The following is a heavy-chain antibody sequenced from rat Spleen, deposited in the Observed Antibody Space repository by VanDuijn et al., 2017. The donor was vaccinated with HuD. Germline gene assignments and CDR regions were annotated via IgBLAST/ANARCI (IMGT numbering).Heavy chain of an antibody. D-gene: IGHD1-4*01. Sequence: QVQLRESGPGLVQPSQTLSLTCTVSGFSLISYAVNWVRQPPGKGLEWMGGIWGDGSTNNNSALKSRLSISRDTSKSQVFLKMNSRRSEDTATYYCARHTRVFWFAYWGQGTLVTVSS. CDR2: IWGDGST. J-gene: IGHJ3*01. CDR3: ARHTRVFWFAY. CDR1: GFSLISYA. V-gene: IGHV2-13*01.